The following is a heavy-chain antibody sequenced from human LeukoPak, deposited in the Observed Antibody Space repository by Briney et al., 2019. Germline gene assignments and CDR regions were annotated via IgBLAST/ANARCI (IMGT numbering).Heavy chain of an antibody. Sequence: GGSLRLSCAASGFTFSSYAMSWVRQAPGKGLEWVSYISSSSSYTNYADSVKGRFTISRDNAKNSLYLQMNSLRAEDTAVYYCARSLIVANPLDVWGKGTTVTVSS. CDR2: ISSSSSYT. J-gene: IGHJ6*04. D-gene: IGHD5-12*01. CDR1: GFTFSSYA. CDR3: ARSLIVANPLDV. V-gene: IGHV3-21*05.